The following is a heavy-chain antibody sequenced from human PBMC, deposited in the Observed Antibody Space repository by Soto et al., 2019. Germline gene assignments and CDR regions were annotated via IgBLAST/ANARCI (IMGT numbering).Heavy chain of an antibody. Sequence: ASVKVSCKASGYTFTSYAMHWVRQAPGQRLEWMGWINAGNGNTKYSQKFQGRVTITRATPASTAYMELRSLRSEDTAVYYCARGVFLPAAGTDFDYWGQGPLVTVPS. V-gene: IGHV1-3*01. CDR1: GYTFTSYA. CDR3: ARGVFLPAAGTDFDY. D-gene: IGHD6-13*01. CDR2: INAGNGNT. J-gene: IGHJ4*02.